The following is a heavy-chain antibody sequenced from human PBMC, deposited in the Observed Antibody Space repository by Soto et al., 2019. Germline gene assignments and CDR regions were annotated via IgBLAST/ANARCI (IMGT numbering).Heavy chain of an antibody. CDR3: ARASIAAAGYYFDY. J-gene: IGHJ4*02. D-gene: IGHD6-13*01. V-gene: IGHV3-53*01. Sequence: EVQLVESGGGLIQPGGSLRLSFAASGFTVSTNYMSWVRQAPGKGLEGVSVIYSGGSTYYADSVKGRFTLSRDNSKNTLYLQMNSLRAEDRAVYYCARASIAAAGYYFDYWGQGTLGTVSS. CDR2: IYSGGST. CDR1: GFTVSTNY.